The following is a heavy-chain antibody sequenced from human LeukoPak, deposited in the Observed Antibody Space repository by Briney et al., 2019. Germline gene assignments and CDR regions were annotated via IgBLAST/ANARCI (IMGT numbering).Heavy chain of an antibody. D-gene: IGHD3-9*01. CDR3: ARADPLVMITLDLEIFFL. J-gene: IGHJ3*01. CDR1: GFTVSSNY. CDR2: IYSGGST. Sequence: GGSLRLSCAASGFTVSSNYMSWVRHAPGEGLEWVSFIYSGGSTYDADSVKGRFTISRDHPANMVFLHMATVTTDDTGIYFRARADPLVMITLDLEIFFLWGQRTMGIVSS. V-gene: IGHV3-66*01.